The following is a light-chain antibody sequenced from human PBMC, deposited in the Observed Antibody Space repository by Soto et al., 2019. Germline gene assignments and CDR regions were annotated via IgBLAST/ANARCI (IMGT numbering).Light chain of an antibody. V-gene: IGKV3-15*01. CDR1: QSVSSN. CDR3: QQYNNWPLWT. J-gene: IGKJ1*01. CDR2: GAS. Sequence: EIVMTQSPATLSVSPGGRATLSCRASQSVSSNLAWYQQKSGQAPSLLIYGASTRATGTPARFSGSGSGTEFTLTISTLLSEDFAVYYCQQYNNWPLWTFGQGTKVDIK.